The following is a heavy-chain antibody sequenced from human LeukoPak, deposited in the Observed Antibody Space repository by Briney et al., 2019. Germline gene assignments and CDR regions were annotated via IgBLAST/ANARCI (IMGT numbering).Heavy chain of an antibody. J-gene: IGHJ5*02. CDR2: IRYDGSNK. V-gene: IGHV3-30*02. CDR3: AKEKYYYGSGSVNWFDP. CDR1: GFTFSSYA. D-gene: IGHD3-10*01. Sequence: GGSLRLSCAASGFTFSSYAMHWVRQAPGKGLEWVAFIRYDGSNKYYADSVKGRFTISRDNSKNTLYLQMNSLRAEDTAVYYCAKEKYYYGSGSVNWFDPWGQGTLVTVSS.